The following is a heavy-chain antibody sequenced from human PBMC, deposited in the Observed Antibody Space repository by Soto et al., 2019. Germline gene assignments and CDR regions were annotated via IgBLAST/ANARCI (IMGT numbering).Heavy chain of an antibody. CDR3: AREGYSSHWYGVESDY. D-gene: IGHD6-13*01. Sequence: QVQLVQSGAEVKKPGASVKVSCKASGYTFTSYYMHWVRQAPGQGLEWMGVINPSGGSTSYAQKFQDRVTTTRXTXTXXVYMELSSLRSEDTAVYYCAREGYSSHWYGVESDYWGQGTLVTVSS. CDR1: GYTFTSYY. V-gene: IGHV1-46*01. J-gene: IGHJ4*02. CDR2: INPSGGST.